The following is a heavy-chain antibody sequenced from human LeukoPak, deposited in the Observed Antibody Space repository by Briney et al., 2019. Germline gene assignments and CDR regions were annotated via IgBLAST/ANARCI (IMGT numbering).Heavy chain of an antibody. V-gene: IGHV3-7*01. CDR2: INEDGGEE. Sequence: GGSLRLSCVGSGFIFSAYWMAWVRQAPGKGPEWVANINEDGGEERYVDSVRGRFTISRDNTKNSLSLQMNSLRDEDTAVYYCARAAEKQWLVNWFDPWGQGTLVTVSS. D-gene: IGHD6-19*01. CDR1: GFIFSAYW. CDR3: ARAAEKQWLVNWFDP. J-gene: IGHJ5*02.